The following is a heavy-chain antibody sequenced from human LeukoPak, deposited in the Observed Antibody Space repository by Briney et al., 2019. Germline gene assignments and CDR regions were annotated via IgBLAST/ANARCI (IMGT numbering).Heavy chain of an antibody. D-gene: IGHD3-22*01. Sequence: EASVKVSCKASGYTFTSYGISWVRQAPGQGLEWMGWISAYNGNTNYAQKLQGRVTMTTDTSTSTAYMELRSLRSDDTAVYYCARGTPYYYDSSGPYYFDYWDQGTLVTVSS. CDR1: GYTFTSYG. V-gene: IGHV1-18*01. CDR3: ARGTPYYYDSSGPYYFDY. J-gene: IGHJ4*02. CDR2: ISAYNGNT.